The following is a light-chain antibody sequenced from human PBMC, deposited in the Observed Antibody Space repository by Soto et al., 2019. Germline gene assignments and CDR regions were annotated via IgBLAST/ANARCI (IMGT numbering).Light chain of an antibody. CDR1: SGSIASSY. V-gene: IGLV6-57*04. CDR2: EDN. J-gene: IGLJ2*01. CDR3: QSSDESTHVI. Sequence: NFMLTQPHSVSESPGKTVTISCTRSSGSIASSYVQWYQQRPGSAPTTVIYEDNQRPSGVPDRFSGSIDRSSNSASLTISGLKTEDEADYYCQSSDESTHVIFGGGTKVTVL.